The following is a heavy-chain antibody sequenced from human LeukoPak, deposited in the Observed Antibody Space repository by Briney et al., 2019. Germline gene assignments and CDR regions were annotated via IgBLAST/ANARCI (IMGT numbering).Heavy chain of an antibody. CDR3: AKGGDYDYVWGSYRYTYFDY. V-gene: IGHV3-23*01. Sequence: PWGSLRLSCAASGFTFSRYAMSWVRQAPGKGLEWVSAISGSGGSTNYADSVKGRFTISRDDSKNTLYLQMNSLRAEDTAVYYCAKGGDYDYVWGSYRYTYFDYWGQGTLVTVSS. J-gene: IGHJ4*02. CDR1: GFTFSRYA. CDR2: ISGSGGST. D-gene: IGHD3-16*02.